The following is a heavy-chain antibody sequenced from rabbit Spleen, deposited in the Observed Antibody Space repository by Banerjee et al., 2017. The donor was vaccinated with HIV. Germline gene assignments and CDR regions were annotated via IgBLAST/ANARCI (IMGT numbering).Heavy chain of an antibody. J-gene: IGHJ4*01. CDR2: INIVTGKA. CDR1: GFSFSDKDV. V-gene: IGHV1S45*01. D-gene: IGHD2-1*01. CDR3: ARGSAAMTMVITGYYLNL. Sequence: QEQLEESGGDLVKPEGSLTLTCTASGFSFSDKDVMCWVRQAPGKGLEWIACINIVTGKAVYATWAKGRFTCSKTSSTTVTLQMTSLTVADTATYFCARGSAAMTMVITGYYLNLWGPGTLVTVS.